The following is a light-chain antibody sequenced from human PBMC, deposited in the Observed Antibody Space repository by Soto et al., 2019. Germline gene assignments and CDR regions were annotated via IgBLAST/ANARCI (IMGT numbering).Light chain of an antibody. CDR2: EDT. J-gene: IGLJ2*01. V-gene: IGLV6-57*04. CDR1: SGSIGSNY. Sequence: NFMLTQPHSVSESPGKTVTISCTRSSGSIGSNYVQWYQQRPGSAPTTVIYEDTQRPSGVPARFSGSIDSSSNSASLTISGLKTEDEADYYCQSYDSSNHVVFGGGTKLTVL. CDR3: QSYDSSNHVV.